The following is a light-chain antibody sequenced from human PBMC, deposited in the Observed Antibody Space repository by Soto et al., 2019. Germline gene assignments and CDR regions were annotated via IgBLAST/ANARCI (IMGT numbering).Light chain of an antibody. CDR2: EVS. CDR1: SSDVGAYDY. J-gene: IGLJ1*01. V-gene: IGLV2-14*03. CDR3: TSFTSSTSRV. Sequence: QSALTQPASVSGSPGQSITISCTGTSSDVGAYDYVSWYQQHPDKAPKLMIYEVSNRPSGVSDRFSGSKSVNTATLTISGLQAEDETDYYCTSFTSSTSRVFVNGT.